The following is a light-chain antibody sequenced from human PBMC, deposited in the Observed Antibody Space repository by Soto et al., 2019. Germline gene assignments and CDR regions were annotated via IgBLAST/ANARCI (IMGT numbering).Light chain of an antibody. CDR2: AAS. Sequence: DIQMTQSPSSVSASVGDRVTITCRSSQGINSWLAWYQQKPGKAPELLIYAASSLQSGVPSRFSGSGSGTDFTLTISSLQPEDFATYYCQQASSFPRTFGGGTKVDIK. J-gene: IGKJ4*01. V-gene: IGKV1-12*01. CDR1: QGINSW. CDR3: QQASSFPRT.